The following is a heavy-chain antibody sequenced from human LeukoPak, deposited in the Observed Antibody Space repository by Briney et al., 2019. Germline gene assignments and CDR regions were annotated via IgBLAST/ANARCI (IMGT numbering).Heavy chain of an antibody. CDR2: IKQDGSEK. J-gene: IGHJ3*02. V-gene: IGHV3-7*01. CDR1: GFTFSSYW. CDR3: ARDIAGYYDFWSGSNDAFGI. D-gene: IGHD3-3*01. Sequence: GGSLRLSCAASGFTFSSYWMSWVRQAPGKGLEWVANIKQDGSEKYYVDSVKGRFTISRDNAKNSLYLQMNSLRAEDTAVYYCARDIAGYYDFWSGSNDAFGIWGQGTMVTVSS.